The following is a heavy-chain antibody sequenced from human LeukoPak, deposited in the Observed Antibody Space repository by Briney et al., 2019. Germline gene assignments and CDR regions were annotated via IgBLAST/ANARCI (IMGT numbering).Heavy chain of an antibody. CDR2: ISYDGNNK. D-gene: IGHD1-14*01. CDR3: AGDPAGTNHPDY. CDR1: GFTFSSYA. J-gene: IGHJ4*02. Sequence: GRSLRLSCAASGFTFSSYAMHWVRQAPGKGLEWVAVISYDGNNKYYADSMKGRFTISRDNSKNTLYLQMNSLRAEDTAVYYCAGDPAGTNHPDYWGQGTLVTVSS. V-gene: IGHV3-30*04.